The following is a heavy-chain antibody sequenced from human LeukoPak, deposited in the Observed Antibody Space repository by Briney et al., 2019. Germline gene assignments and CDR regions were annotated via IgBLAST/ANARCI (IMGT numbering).Heavy chain of an antibody. CDR2: IYYSGST. D-gene: IGHD6-19*01. V-gene: IGHV4-39*01. J-gene: IGHJ4*02. CDR3: ARAEAPGYSSGWYRAAFDY. Sequence: SETLSLTCTVSGGSISSSSYYWGWIRQPPGKGLEWIGSIYYSGSTYYNPSLKGRVTISVDTSKNQFSLKLSSVTAADTAVYYCARAEAPGYSSGWYRAAFDYWGQGTLVTVSS. CDR1: GGSISSSSYY.